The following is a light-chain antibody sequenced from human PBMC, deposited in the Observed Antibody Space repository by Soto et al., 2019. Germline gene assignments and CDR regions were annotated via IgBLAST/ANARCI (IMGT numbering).Light chain of an antibody. CDR2: EVR. V-gene: IGLV2-14*01. Sequence: QSALTQPASVSGSPGQSITIACTGTKRDVGSYNLVSWYQQRPGQAPKLIISEVRTRPSGISYRFTGSKSGNTASLTISGLQAEDEADYYCSSYTTTSTMVFGGGTKLTVL. J-gene: IGLJ3*02. CDR3: SSYTTTSTMV. CDR1: KRDVGSYNL.